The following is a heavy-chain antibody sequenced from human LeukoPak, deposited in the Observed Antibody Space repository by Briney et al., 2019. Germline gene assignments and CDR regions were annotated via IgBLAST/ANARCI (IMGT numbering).Heavy chain of an antibody. CDR3: ARPHNNWRWYFNL. CDR1: GFTFSSSW. Sequence: GGSLRLSCAASGFTFSSSWMNWVRQSPGKGLEWVANIKEDGTEKYYVDSVKGRFTIFRDNAKNSLYLQMNSLRAEDTAVYYCARPHNNWRWYFNLWGRGTLVTVSS. D-gene: IGHD3-3*01. V-gene: IGHV3-7*03. CDR2: IKEDGTEK. J-gene: IGHJ2*01.